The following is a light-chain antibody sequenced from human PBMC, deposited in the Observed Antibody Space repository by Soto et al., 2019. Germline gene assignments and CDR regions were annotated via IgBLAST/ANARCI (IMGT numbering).Light chain of an antibody. V-gene: IGKV3-20*01. CDR2: GAS. CDR1: QRFNNNF. CDR3: QHHGSTPGFS. Sequence: EVVLTQSPGSLSLSPGDRATLSCRASQRFNNNFLAWYQQRPGQAPRLVIYGASSMASGIPDRFTGTESGAYFILTISRMELEDSAVYYCQHHGSTPGFSFGPGTKV. J-gene: IGKJ3*01.